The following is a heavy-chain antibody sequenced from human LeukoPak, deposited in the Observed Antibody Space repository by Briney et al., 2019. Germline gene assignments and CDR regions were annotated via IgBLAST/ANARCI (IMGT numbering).Heavy chain of an antibody. Sequence: GGSLRLSCAASGFTFSSYWMNWVRQAPGKGLVWVSRIASDGSSTTYADSVKGRFTISRDNAKNTLYLQMNSLRAEDTAVYYCARDYGRSRDYGMDVWGQGTTVTVSS. D-gene: IGHD3-10*01. CDR2: IASDGSST. CDR3: ARDYGRSRDYGMDV. J-gene: IGHJ6*02. CDR1: GFTFSSYW. V-gene: IGHV3-74*01.